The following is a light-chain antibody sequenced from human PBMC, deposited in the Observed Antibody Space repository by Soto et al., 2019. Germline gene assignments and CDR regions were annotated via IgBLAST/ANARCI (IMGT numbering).Light chain of an antibody. V-gene: IGKV4-1*01. J-gene: IGKJ4*01. CDR2: WAS. CDR1: QSVFSGSNYQNY. Sequence: DIVMTQSPDSLAVSLGERATINCRSSQSVFSGSNYQNYLAWYQQKPGQPPKLLISWASTRESEDPDRFSGSGSGTDFTLTTSSLQAEDVAVYYCQHYYTPPLTFGGGTKVEIK. CDR3: QHYYTPPLT.